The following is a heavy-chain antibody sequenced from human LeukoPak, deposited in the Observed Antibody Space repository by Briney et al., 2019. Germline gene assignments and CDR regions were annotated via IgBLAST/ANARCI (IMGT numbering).Heavy chain of an antibody. D-gene: IGHD3-3*01. Sequence: KASETLSLTCTVSGYSISSGYYWGWIRQPPGKGLEWIGSIYHSGSTYYNPSLKSRVTISVDTSKNQFSLKLSSVIAADTAVYYCARGSGARYYDFKHAFDIWGQGTMVTVSS. J-gene: IGHJ3*02. CDR3: ARGSGARYYDFKHAFDI. CDR1: GYSISSGYY. V-gene: IGHV4-38-2*02. CDR2: IYHSGST.